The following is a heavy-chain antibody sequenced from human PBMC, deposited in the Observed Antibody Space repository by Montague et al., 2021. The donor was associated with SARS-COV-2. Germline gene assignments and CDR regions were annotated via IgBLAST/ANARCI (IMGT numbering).Heavy chain of an antibody. J-gene: IGHJ3*02. V-gene: IGHV3-30-3*01. Sequence: SLRLSCAASGFTFSSYAMHWVRQAPGKGLEWVAVISYDGSNKYYADSVKGRFTISRDNSKNTLYLQMNSLRAEDTAVYYCARSAWGGYRDAFDIWGQETMVTVSS. CDR2: ISYDGSNK. CDR3: ARSAWGGYRDAFDI. D-gene: IGHD3-16*02. CDR1: GFTFSSYA.